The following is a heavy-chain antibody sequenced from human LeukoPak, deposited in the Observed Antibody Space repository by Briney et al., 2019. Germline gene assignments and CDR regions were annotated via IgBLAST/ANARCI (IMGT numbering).Heavy chain of an antibody. CDR1: GFTFSSYA. V-gene: IGHV3-30-3*01. CDR3: AGDFDY. CDR2: ISYDGSNK. J-gene: IGHJ4*02. Sequence: GGSLRLSCAASGFTFSSYAMHWVRQAPGKGLEWVAVISYDGSNKYYADSVKGRFTISRDNSKSALYLQMNSLRAEDTAVYYCAGDFDYWGQGTLVTVSS. D-gene: IGHD3-10*01.